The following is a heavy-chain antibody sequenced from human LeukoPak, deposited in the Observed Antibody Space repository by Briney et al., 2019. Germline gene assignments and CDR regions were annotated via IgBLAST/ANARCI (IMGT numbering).Heavy chain of an antibody. V-gene: IGHV1-2*05. D-gene: IGHD2-2*01. CDR3: ATLRYCSSTSCPVANNWFDP. J-gene: IGHJ5*02. CDR1: GYTFTGYY. CDR2: INPNSGGT. Sequence: GASVKVSCKASGYTFTGYYMHWVRQAPGQGLEWMGRINPNSGGTNYAQKFQGRVTMTRDTSISTAYMELSRLRSDDTDVYYCATLRYCSSTSCPVANNWFDPWGQGTLVTVSS.